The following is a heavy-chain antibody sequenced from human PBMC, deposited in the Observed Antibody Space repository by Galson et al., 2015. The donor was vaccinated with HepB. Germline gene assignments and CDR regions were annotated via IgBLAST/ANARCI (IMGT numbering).Heavy chain of an antibody. Sequence: QSGAEVKKPGASVKVSCQASGYTFTSYAMHWVRQAPGQRLEWMGWINAGNGNTKYSQKFQGRVTITRDTSASTAYMELSSLRSEDTAVYYCASWARGDYDFGGWCQGTLVTVSS. CDR3: ASWARGDYDFGG. V-gene: IGHV1-3*01. CDR1: GYTFTSYA. D-gene: IGHD5-12*01. CDR2: INAGNGNT. J-gene: IGHJ4*02.